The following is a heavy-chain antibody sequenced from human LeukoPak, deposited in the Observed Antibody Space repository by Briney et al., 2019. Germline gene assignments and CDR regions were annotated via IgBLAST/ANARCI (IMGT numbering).Heavy chain of an antibody. J-gene: IGHJ3*02. CDR3: ARQGVSGGWATDAFDI. V-gene: IGHV4-59*08. Sequence: SETLSLTCTVSGGSISSYYWSWIRQPPGKGLEWIAYIYYSGSTNYNPSLKSRVTISVDTSKNQFSLKLTSVTAADTAVYYCARQGVSGGWATDAFDIWGQGTMVTVSS. D-gene: IGHD6-19*01. CDR1: GGSISSYY. CDR2: IYYSGST.